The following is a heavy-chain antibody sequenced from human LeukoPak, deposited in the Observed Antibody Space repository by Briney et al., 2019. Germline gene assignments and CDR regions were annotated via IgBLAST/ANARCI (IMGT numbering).Heavy chain of an antibody. CDR2: IIPILGIA. J-gene: IGHJ5*02. Sequence: SVKVSCKASGYTFTTYYMNWVRQAPGQGLEWMGRIIPILGIANYAQKFQGRVTITADKSTSTAYMELSSLRSKDTAVYYCARDNGDIVVANWFDPWGQGTLVTVSS. CDR3: ARDNGDIVVANWFDP. V-gene: IGHV1-69*04. D-gene: IGHD2-15*01. CDR1: GYTFTTYY.